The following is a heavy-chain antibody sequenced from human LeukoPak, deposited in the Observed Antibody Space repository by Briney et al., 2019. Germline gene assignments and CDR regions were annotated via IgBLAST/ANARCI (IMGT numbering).Heavy chain of an antibody. V-gene: IGHV4-4*09. CDR1: GAYISDYY. Sequence: SETLSLTCTVSGAYISDYYWNWIRQPPGKGLEWIGNIYHSGTTNYNPSLESRVTISIDTSKTKFSLKLSPVTAADTAVYYCAKWARYYGPDHDFDIWGQGTIVSVSS. J-gene: IGHJ3*02. CDR3: AKWARYYGPDHDFDI. CDR2: IYHSGTT. D-gene: IGHD3-10*01.